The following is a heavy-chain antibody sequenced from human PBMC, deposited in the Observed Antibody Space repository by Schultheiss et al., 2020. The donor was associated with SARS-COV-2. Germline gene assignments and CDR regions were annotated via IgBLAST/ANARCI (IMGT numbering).Heavy chain of an antibody. D-gene: IGHD2-15*01. CDR1: GGSISSGDYY. V-gene: IGHV4-30-4*01. CDR3: ARFINMVVAATHNWFDP. Sequence: LRLSCTVSGGSISSGDYYWSWIHQPPGKGLEWIGCICSSGSTYYNPSLKSRVTISVDTSKNQFSLKLSSVTAADTAVYYCARFINMVVAATHNWFDPWGQGTLVTVSS. J-gene: IGHJ5*02. CDR2: ICSSGST.